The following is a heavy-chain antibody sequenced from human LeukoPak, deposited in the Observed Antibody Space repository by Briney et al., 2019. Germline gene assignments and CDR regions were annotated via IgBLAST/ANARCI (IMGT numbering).Heavy chain of an antibody. V-gene: IGHV3-30*04. CDR1: GFTFSSYA. Sequence: GGSLRLSCAASGFTFSSYAMHWVRQAPGKGLEWVAVISYDGSNKYYADSVKGRFTISRDNSKNTLYLQMNSLRAEDTAVYYCPKDRSPSRPTGGVYCSGGSCYNPRRYYYDMDVWGKGTTVTVSS. CDR2: ISYDGSNK. CDR3: PKDRSPSRPTGGVYCSGGSCYNPRRYYYDMDV. J-gene: IGHJ6*04. D-gene: IGHD2-15*01.